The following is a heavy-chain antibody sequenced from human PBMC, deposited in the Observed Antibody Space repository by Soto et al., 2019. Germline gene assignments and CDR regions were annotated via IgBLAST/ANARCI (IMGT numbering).Heavy chain of an antibody. D-gene: IGHD3-22*01. V-gene: IGHV1-18*01. J-gene: IGHJ4*02. Sequence: ASVKVSCRASGYTFTSYGISWVRQAPGQGLEWMGWISAYNGNTNYAQKLQGRVTMTTDTSTSTAYMELRSLRSDDTAVYYCVRVTSITMIVVVDDYWGQGALVTVSS. CDR3: VRVTSITMIVVVDDY. CDR1: GYTFTSYG. CDR2: ISAYNGNT.